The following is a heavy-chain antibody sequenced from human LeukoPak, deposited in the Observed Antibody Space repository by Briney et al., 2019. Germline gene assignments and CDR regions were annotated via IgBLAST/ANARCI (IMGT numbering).Heavy chain of an antibody. CDR2: INHSGTT. V-gene: IGHV4-34*01. CDR3: ARPPVAAPTSYFDF. Sequence: PSETLSLTCAVYGVSFSDYYWSWIRQPPGKGLEWIGEINHSGTTNYKSSLKSRVTISVDTSKNQSSLKLSYVTAADTAVYYCARPPVAAPTSYFDFWGQGILVTVSS. D-gene: IGHD6-25*01. CDR1: GVSFSDYY. J-gene: IGHJ4*02.